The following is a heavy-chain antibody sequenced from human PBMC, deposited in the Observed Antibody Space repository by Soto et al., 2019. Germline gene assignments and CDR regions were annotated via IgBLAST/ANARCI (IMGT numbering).Heavy chain of an antibody. D-gene: IGHD2-8*01. CDR1: GFMFQTYA. V-gene: IGHV3-23*01. CDR2: ISGSGDNT. Sequence: EVQLLESGGGLVQPGGSLRLSCAASGFMFQTYAMSWVRQAPGKGLEWVSVISGSGDNTYYTDSVKGRFTVSRDNSKNTQSLQMNSLRAEDTAIYYCAKDWGYCTNDGCYEYFQDWGQGTLVTVAS. J-gene: IGHJ1*01. CDR3: AKDWGYCTNDGCYEYFQD.